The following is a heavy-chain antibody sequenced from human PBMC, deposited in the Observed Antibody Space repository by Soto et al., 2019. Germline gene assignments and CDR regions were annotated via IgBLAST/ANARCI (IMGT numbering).Heavy chain of an antibody. V-gene: IGHV4-39*01. CDR1: GESISSSSYY. Sequence: SETLSLTCIVSGESISSSSYYWGWIRQPPGKGLEWIGSIYYSGRTYYNPSFKSRVAISIDTSKNQFSLKLSSVTATDTAVYYCARQRTTVVTQAYFDHWGQGALVTVSS. CDR3: ARQRTTVVTQAYFDH. D-gene: IGHD2-21*02. J-gene: IGHJ4*02. CDR2: IYYSGRT.